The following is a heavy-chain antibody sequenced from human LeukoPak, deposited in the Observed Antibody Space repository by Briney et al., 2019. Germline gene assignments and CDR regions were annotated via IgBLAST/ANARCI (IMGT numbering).Heavy chain of an antibody. D-gene: IGHD3-16*01. Sequence: GRSLRLSCAASGFTLSSYGMHWVRQAPGKGLEWVAVISYDGSNKYYADSVKGRFTISRDNSKNTLYLQMNSLRAEDTAVYYCAKGQGIRWGAFDIWGQGTMVTVSS. V-gene: IGHV3-30*18. CDR2: ISYDGSNK. CDR3: AKGQGIRWGAFDI. CDR1: GFTLSSYG. J-gene: IGHJ3*02.